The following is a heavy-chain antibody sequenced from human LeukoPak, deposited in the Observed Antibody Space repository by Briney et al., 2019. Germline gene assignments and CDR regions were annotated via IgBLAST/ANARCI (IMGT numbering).Heavy chain of an antibody. CDR2: IYTSGST. V-gene: IGHV4-4*07. J-gene: IGHJ4*02. CDR1: GGSISSYY. Sequence: SETLSLTCTVSGGSISSYYWSWIRQPAGKGLEWLGRIYTSGSTNYNPSLKSRVTMSVDTSKNQFSLKLSSVTAADTAVYYCARGGDRDYYGSGSYPYWGQGTLVSVSS. D-gene: IGHD3-10*01. CDR3: ARGGDRDYYGSGSYPY.